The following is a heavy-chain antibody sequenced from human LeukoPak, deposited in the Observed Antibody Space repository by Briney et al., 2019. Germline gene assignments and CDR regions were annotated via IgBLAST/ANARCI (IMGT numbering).Heavy chain of an antibody. V-gene: IGHV3-23*01. CDR3: TKDLSVLGNQNFDY. CDR2: ISGSGGST. Sequence: GGSLRLSCAASGFTFSSYAMSWVRQAPGKGLEWVSAISGSGGSTYYADSVKGRFTISRDNSKNTLYPQMNSLRAEDTAVYYCTKDLSVLGNQNFDYWGQGTLVTVSS. J-gene: IGHJ4*02. D-gene: IGHD3-16*01. CDR1: GFTFSSYA.